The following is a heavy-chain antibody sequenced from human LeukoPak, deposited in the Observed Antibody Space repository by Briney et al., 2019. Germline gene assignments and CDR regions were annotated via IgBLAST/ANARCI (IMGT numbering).Heavy chain of an antibody. D-gene: IGHD6-13*01. Sequence: ASVKVSCKASGYTFTSYGISWVRQAPGQGLEWMGWISAYNGNTNYAQKLQGRVTMTTDTSTSTAYMELRSLRSDDTAVYYCARDKIIAAAGTFFGGYWGQGTLVTVSS. V-gene: IGHV1-18*01. J-gene: IGHJ4*02. CDR3: ARDKIIAAAGTFFGGY. CDR1: GYTFTSYG. CDR2: ISAYNGNT.